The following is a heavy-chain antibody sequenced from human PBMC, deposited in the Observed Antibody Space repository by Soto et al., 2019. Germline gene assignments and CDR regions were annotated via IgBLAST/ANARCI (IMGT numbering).Heavy chain of an antibody. V-gene: IGHV4-59*12. CDR2: IYYSGST. CDR1: GGSISSYY. J-gene: IGHJ6*03. D-gene: IGHD2-15*01. Sequence: SETLSLTCTVSGGSISSYYWSWIRQPPGKGLEWIGYIYYSGSTNYNPSLKSRVTISVDTSKNQFSLKLSSVTAADTAVYYCARLRLGYCSGGSCYGPRCYYYYMDVWGKGTTVTVSS. CDR3: ARLRLGYCSGGSCYGPRCYYYYMDV.